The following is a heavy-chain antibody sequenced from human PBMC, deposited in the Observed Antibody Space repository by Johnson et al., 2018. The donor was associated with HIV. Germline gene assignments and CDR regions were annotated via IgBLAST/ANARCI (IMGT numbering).Heavy chain of an antibody. V-gene: IGHV3-7*01. CDR1: GFTFNNYW. J-gene: IGHJ3*02. CDR2: IKQDGSEK. CDR3: YAFDI. Sequence: EVQLLESGGGLVQPGGSLRLSCAASGFTFNNYWMSWVRQGPGKGLEWVANIKQDGSEKYYVDSVKGRFTISRDNAKNSLYLQMNSLRAEDTAVYYCYAFDIWGQGTMVTVSS.